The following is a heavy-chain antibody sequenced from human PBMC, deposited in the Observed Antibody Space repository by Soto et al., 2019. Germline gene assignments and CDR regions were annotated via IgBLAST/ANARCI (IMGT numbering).Heavy chain of an antibody. D-gene: IGHD2-2*01. CDR2: ISGSGGST. CDR1: GFTFSSYA. CDR3: AKDSLIVVVPAATDNWFDP. V-gene: IGHV3-23*01. Sequence: GGSLRLSCAASGFTFSSYAISWVRQAPGKGLEWVSAISGSGGSTYYADSVKGRFTISRDNSKNTLYLQMNSLRAEDTAAYYCAKDSLIVVVPAATDNWFDPWGQGTLVTVSS. J-gene: IGHJ5*02.